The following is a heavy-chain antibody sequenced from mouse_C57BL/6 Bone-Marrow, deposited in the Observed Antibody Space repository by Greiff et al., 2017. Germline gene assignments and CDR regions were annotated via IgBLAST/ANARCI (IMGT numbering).Heavy chain of an antibody. CDR3: ARGPLIYDYGRSISWFAY. Sequence: QVQLKEPGAELARPGASVKMSCKASGYTFTSYTMHWVKQRPGQGLEWIGYINPSSGYTKYNQKFKDKATLTADKSSSTAYMQLSSLTSEDSAVYYCARGPLIYDYGRSISWFAYWGQGTLVTVSA. CDR2: INPSSGYT. J-gene: IGHJ3*01. D-gene: IGHD1-1*01. V-gene: IGHV1-4*01. CDR1: GYTFTSYT.